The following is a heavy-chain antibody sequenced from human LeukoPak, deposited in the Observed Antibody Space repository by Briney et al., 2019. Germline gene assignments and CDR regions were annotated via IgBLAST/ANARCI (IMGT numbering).Heavy chain of an antibody. J-gene: IGHJ4*02. V-gene: IGHV3-7*03. CDR2: IRQDESEK. D-gene: IGHD6-13*01. CDR3: ARIHIAAVGDFFDY. CDR1: GFTFSNYE. Sequence: GGSLRLSCAASGFTFSNYEMSWVRQAPGKGLEWVANIRQDESEKYYVDSVKGRFTISRDNPKNSLYLQMNRLRAEDTAVYYCARIHIAAVGDFFDYWGQGTLVAVSS.